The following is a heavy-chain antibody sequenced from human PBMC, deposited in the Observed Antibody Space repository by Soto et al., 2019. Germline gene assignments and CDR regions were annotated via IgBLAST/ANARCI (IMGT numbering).Heavy chain of an antibody. CDR2: IYCSGST. J-gene: IGHJ6*02. D-gene: IGHD2-15*01. CDR1: GGSISSSSYY. Sequence: SETLSLTCTVSGGSISSSSYYWGWIRQPPGKGLEWIGSIYCSGSTYYNPSLKSRVTISVDTSKNQFSLKLSSVTAADTAVYYCARHWRKDYYYYGMDVWGQGTTVTVSS. V-gene: IGHV4-39*01. CDR3: ARHWRKDYYYYGMDV.